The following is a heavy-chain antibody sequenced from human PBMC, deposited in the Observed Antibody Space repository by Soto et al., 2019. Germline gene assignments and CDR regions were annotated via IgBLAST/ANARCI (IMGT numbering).Heavy chain of an antibody. CDR2: INYVGKT. J-gene: IGHJ4*02. Sequence: PSETLSLTCSVSGGSINSKSYFWGWIRQTPGKGLEWIASINYVGKTYYSPSLKSRVTMSMDTSKNQFSLKVSSMTAADTALYYCARIFGLGNWYVFDYWGQGTPVTVSS. D-gene: IGHD1-1*01. V-gene: IGHV4-39*07. CDR3: ARIFGLGNWYVFDY. CDR1: GGSINSKSYF.